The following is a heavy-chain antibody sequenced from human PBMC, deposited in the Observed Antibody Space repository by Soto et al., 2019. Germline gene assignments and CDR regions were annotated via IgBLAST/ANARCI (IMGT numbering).Heavy chain of an antibody. Sequence: PGGSLRLSCAASGFTFSSYSMNWVRQAPGKGLEWVSSISSSSSYIYYADSVKGRFTISRENAKNSLYLQMNSLRAGDTAVYYCARGVRGDGMDVWGQGTTVTVSS. J-gene: IGHJ6*02. CDR2: ISSSSSYI. CDR1: GFTFSSYS. V-gene: IGHV3-21*01. CDR3: ARGVRGDGMDV. D-gene: IGHD3-10*01.